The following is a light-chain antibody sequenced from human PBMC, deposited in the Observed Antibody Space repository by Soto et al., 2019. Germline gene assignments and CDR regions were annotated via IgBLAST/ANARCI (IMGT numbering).Light chain of an antibody. CDR3: ASYTTSDTPFL. CDR2: VVG. CDR1: SSDVGTYNY. Sequence: QSALTQPASVSGSPGQSITISCTGTSSDVGTYNYVSWYQQHPDKAPKLIIYVVGNRPSGVSNRFSGSKSGNTASLTISGLQAEDEADYYCASYTTSDTPFLFGTGTKVTVL. J-gene: IGLJ1*01. V-gene: IGLV2-14*01.